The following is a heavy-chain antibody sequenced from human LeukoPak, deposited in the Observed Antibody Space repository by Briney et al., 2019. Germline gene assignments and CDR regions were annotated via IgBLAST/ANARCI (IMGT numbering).Heavy chain of an antibody. CDR3: ARGGYSHPHDY. CDR2: ISSSGSTI. Sequence: GGSLRFSVAAPGFTFSAYYMSWIRQAPGKGLEWVSYISSSGSTIYYADSVKGRFTISRDNAKNSLYLQMNSLRAEDTAVYYCARGGYSHPHDYWGQGTLVTVSS. D-gene: IGHD5-18*01. CDR1: GFTFSAYY. J-gene: IGHJ4*02. V-gene: IGHV3-11*01.